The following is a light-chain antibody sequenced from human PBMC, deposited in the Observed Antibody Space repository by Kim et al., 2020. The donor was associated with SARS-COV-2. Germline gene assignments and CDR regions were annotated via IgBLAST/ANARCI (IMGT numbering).Light chain of an antibody. Sequence: KTVPISCTGSSGSIASNYVQWYQQRPGRAPTTVINEDNQRPSGVPVRFSGCIDRYSNSASLIISELSNEDEADYYGQYDDSSNHWVFGGGTQLTVL. CDR2: EDN. CDR1: SGSIASNY. J-gene: IGLJ3*02. CDR3: QYDDSSNHWV. V-gene: IGLV6-57*02.